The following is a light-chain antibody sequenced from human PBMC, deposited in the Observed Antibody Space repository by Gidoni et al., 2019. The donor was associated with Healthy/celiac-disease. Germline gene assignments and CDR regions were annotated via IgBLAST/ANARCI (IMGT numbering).Light chain of an antibody. CDR2: GAS. V-gene: IGKV3-15*01. J-gene: IGKJ1*01. Sequence: EIVMTQSPATLSVSPGERATLSCRASQSVSSNLAWYQQKLGQAPRLLIYGASTRATGIPARFSGSGSGTAFTLTISSLQSEDFAVSYCQQYNNWPRTFGQGTKVEIK. CDR1: QSVSSN. CDR3: QQYNNWPRT.